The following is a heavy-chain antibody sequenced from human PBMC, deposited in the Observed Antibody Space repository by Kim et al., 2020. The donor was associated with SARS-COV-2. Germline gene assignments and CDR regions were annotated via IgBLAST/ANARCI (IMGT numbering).Heavy chain of an antibody. V-gene: IGHV4-59*01. CDR2: IYYSGST. CDR1: GGSISSYY. J-gene: IGHJ4*02. CDR3: ARGGLGYCSSTSCDEYYYDSSGYYY. D-gene: IGHD2-2*01. Sequence: SETLSLTCTVSGGSISSYYWSWIRQPPGKGLELIGYIYYSGSTNYNPSLKSRVTISVDTSKNQFSLKLSSVTAADTAVYYCARGGLGYCSSTSCDEYYYDSSGYYYWGQGTLVTVSS.